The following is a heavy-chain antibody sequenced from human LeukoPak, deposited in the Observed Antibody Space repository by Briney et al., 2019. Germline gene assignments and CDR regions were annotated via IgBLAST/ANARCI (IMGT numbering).Heavy chain of an antibody. CDR3: ARAPKYSSSWYRWEFWFDP. D-gene: IGHD6-13*01. V-gene: IGHV1-2*02. J-gene: IGHJ5*02. CDR1: GYTFTGYY. CDR2: INPNSGGT. Sequence: ASVKVSCKASGYTFTGYYMHWVRQAPGQGLEWMGWINPNSGGTNYAQKFQGRATMTRDTSISTAYMELSRLRSDDTAVYYCARAPKYSSSWYRWEFWFDPWGQGTLVTVSS.